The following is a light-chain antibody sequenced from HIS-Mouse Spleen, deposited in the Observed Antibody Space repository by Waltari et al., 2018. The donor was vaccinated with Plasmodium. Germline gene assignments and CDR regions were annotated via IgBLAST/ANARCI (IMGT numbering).Light chain of an antibody. CDR1: SRDVGSYNL. Sequence: QSALTQPASVSGSPGQSITISCTGTSRDVGSYNLVPWYQQHPGKAPKLRIYEGSKRPSGVSNRFSGSKSGNTASLTISGLQAEDEADYYCCSYAGSSTFVFGGGTKLTVL. J-gene: IGLJ3*02. CDR3: CSYAGSSTFV. CDR2: EGS. V-gene: IGLV2-23*03.